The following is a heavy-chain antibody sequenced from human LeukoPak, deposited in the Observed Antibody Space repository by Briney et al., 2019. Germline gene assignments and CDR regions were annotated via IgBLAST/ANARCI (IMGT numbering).Heavy chain of an antibody. V-gene: IGHV3-23*01. D-gene: IGHD2-15*01. CDR2: ISSTGGTT. Sequence: GGSLRLSCAASGFTFSTFGMSWVRQVPGKGLEWVSSISSTGGTTYYADSGKGRFTISRDNSKNTLYLQMNSLRGEDTAIYYCAKNGDRGAYCSGGTCYPYYYYYMDVWGKGTTVTISS. J-gene: IGHJ6*03. CDR3: AKNGDRGAYCSGGTCYPYYYYYMDV. CDR1: GFTFSTFG.